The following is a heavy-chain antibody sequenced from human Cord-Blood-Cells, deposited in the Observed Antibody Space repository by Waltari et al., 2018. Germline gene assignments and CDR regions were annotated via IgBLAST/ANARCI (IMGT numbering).Heavy chain of an antibody. CDR3: ARLGSGSYYFDY. CDR1: GFPFVRSW. J-gene: IGHJ4*02. V-gene: IGHV3-7*01. D-gene: IGHD1-26*01. Sequence: EVQLVESGGGLVQPGGSLRLSCAASGFPFVRSWLSRFGQAPGKGLEWVANIKQDGSEKYYVDSVKGRFTISRDNAKNSLYLQMNSLRAEDTAVYYCARLGSGSYYFDYWGQGTLVTVSS. CDR2: IKQDGSEK.